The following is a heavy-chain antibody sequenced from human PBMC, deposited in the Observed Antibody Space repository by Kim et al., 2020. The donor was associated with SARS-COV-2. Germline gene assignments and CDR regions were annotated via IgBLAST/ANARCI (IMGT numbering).Heavy chain of an antibody. D-gene: IGHD3-16*01. V-gene: IGHV3-30*07. Sequence: GRFTITRDNSQNTLYLQMNSLRAEDTAVYYCARDSMFTSGYYDPFYYYMDVWGKGTTVTVSS. CDR3: ARDSMFTSGYYDPFYYYMDV. J-gene: IGHJ6*03.